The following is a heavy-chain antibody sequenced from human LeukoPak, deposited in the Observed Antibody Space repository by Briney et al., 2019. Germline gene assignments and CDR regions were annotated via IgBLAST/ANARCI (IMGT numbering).Heavy chain of an antibody. J-gene: IGHJ4*02. CDR3: ARETGVYGGNSILDY. Sequence: ASVKVSCKASGYTFIGHYMHWVRQAPGQGLEWMGWIDPNSGGTNYAQKFQGRVTMTRDTSLITAYMELSRLTSDDTAVYYCARETGVYGGNSILDYWGQGTLATVSS. CDR1: GYTFIGHY. D-gene: IGHD4-23*01. CDR2: IDPNSGGT. V-gene: IGHV1-2*02.